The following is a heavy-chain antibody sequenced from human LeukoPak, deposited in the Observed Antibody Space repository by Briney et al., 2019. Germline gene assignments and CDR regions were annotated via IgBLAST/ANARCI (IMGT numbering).Heavy chain of an antibody. J-gene: IGHJ4*02. Sequence: SETLSLTCTVSGGSISSSTYYWGWIRQPPGKGLEWIGSIYYSGSTYYNPSLKSRVTISVDTSKNQSSLKLSSVTAADTAVYYCARLGTATRGNDYWGQGTLVTVSS. CDR3: ARLGTATRGNDY. V-gene: IGHV4-39*01. CDR2: IYYSGST. CDR1: GGSISSSTYY. D-gene: IGHD4-11*01.